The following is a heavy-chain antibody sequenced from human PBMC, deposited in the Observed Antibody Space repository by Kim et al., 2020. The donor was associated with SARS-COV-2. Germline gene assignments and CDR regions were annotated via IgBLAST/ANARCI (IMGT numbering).Heavy chain of an antibody. Sequence: YAVAVKSRITNNPDTSKNQFSLQLNSVTPEDTAVYYCARGGNWNYDAFDIWGQGTMVTVSS. V-gene: IGHV6-1*01. CDR3: ARGGNWNYDAFDI. J-gene: IGHJ3*02. D-gene: IGHD1-7*01.